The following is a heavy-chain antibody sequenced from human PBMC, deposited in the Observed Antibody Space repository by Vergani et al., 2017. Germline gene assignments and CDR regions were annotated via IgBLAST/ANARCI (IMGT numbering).Heavy chain of an antibody. CDR1: GFTFSNAW. Sequence: EVQLVESGGGLVKPGGSLRLSCAASGFTFSNAWMSWVRQAPGKGLEWVGRIKSKTDGGTTDYAAPVKGRFTISRDDSKNTLYLQMNSLKPEDTAVYYCTASGSYWMFDYWGQGTLVTVSS. CDR3: TASGSYWMFDY. CDR2: IKSKTDGGTT. V-gene: IGHV3-15*01. J-gene: IGHJ4*02. D-gene: IGHD1-26*01.